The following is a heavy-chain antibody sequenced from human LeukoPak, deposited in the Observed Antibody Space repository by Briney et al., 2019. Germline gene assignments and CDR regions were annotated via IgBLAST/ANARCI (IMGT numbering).Heavy chain of an antibody. CDR3: AGLVGRYSSGLYYYYFGY. CDR1: GDSINSLDM. V-gene: IGHV4-4*02. Sequence: SETLSLTCTVSGDSINSLDMWSWVRQPPGKGPEWIGEMYLSGTTHSNPSVKSRVTISIDKSKNQFFLNLSSVTAADTAVYYCAGLVGRYSSGLYYYYFGYWGQGTLVTVSS. J-gene: IGHJ4*02. D-gene: IGHD3-22*01. CDR2: MYLSGTT.